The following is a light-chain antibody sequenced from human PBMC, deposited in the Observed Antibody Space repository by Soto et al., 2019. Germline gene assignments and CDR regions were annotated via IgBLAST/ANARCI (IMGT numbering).Light chain of an antibody. CDR2: DAS. J-gene: IGKJ5*01. CDR3: HHRGNGIT. Sequence: EVVLTQSPATLSLSPGATATLSCGASQSVSSSLAWYQQKPGQAPRLLIYDASSRATGIPARFSGSGSGTDFALTISSLEPEGFAVYYCHHRGNGITFGQGTRLEIK. V-gene: IGKV3-11*01. CDR1: QSVSSS.